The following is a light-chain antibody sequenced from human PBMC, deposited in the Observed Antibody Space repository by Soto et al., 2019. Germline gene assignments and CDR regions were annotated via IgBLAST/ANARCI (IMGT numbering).Light chain of an antibody. J-gene: IGLJ3*02. CDR2: LNSGGSH. CDR3: QTWGTGIQV. CDR1: SGHSNYA. V-gene: IGLV4-69*01. Sequence: QLVLTQSPSASASLGASVNLTCTLSSGHSNYAIEWHRQQPEEGPRYLMKLNSGGSHSKGDGIHDRFSGSTSGAARFLAIPSLQSEDEADYCCQTWGTGIQVFGVGTKLT.